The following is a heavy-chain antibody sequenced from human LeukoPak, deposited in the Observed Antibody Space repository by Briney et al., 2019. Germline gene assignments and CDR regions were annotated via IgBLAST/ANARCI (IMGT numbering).Heavy chain of an antibody. Sequence: GGSLRLSCAASGFTFSTYSMNWVRQAPGKGLQWLSYISSRSTTKFYADSVRGRLTISRDNAKNSLYLQMNSLRAEDTAIYYCAREDDWNYEDYWGQGTLVTVSS. J-gene: IGHJ4*02. CDR2: ISSRSTTK. D-gene: IGHD1-7*01. V-gene: IGHV3-48*04. CDR1: GFTFSTYS. CDR3: AREDDWNYEDY.